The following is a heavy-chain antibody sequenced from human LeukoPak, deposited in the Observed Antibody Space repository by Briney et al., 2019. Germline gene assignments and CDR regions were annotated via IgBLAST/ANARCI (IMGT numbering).Heavy chain of an antibody. Sequence: PSETLSLTCAVYGGSFSGYYWSWIRQPPGKGLEWIGEINHSGSTNYNPSLKSRVTISVDTSKNQFSLKLSSVTAADTAVYYCARDREAFDPWGQGTLVTVSS. J-gene: IGHJ5*02. CDR2: INHSGST. CDR3: ARDREAFDP. D-gene: IGHD1-26*01. CDR1: GGSFSGYY. V-gene: IGHV4-34*01.